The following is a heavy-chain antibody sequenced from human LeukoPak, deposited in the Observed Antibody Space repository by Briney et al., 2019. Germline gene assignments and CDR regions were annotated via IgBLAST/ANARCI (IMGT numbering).Heavy chain of an antibody. J-gene: IGHJ4*02. D-gene: IGHD2-2*03. CDR3: ARAGYCSSTSCQFDY. CDR2: ISSSSSTI. Sequence: GGSLRLSCAASGFTFSSYSMNWVRQAPGKGLEWVSYISSSSSTIYYADSVKGRFTISRDNAKNSLYLQMNSLRAEDTAVYYCARAGYCSSTSCQFDYWGQGTLVTVSS. V-gene: IGHV3-48*01. CDR1: GFTFSSYS.